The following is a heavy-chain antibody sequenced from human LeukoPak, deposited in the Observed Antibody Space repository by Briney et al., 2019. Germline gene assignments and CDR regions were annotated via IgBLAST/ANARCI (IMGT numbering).Heavy chain of an antibody. J-gene: IGHJ4*02. V-gene: IGHV4-38-2*02. D-gene: IGHD3-22*01. Sequence: SETLSLTCTVSGYSISSGYYWGWIRQSPGKGLEWIGSIYYSGSTYYNPSLKSRVTISVDTSKNQFSLKLSSVTAADTAVYYCARSIVVVTDIDYWGQGTLVTVSS. CDR3: ARSIVVVTDIDY. CDR2: IYYSGST. CDR1: GYSISSGYY.